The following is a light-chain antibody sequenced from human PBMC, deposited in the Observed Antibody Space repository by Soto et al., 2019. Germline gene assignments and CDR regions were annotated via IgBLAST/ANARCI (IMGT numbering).Light chain of an antibody. CDR1: SGHSRYA. V-gene: IGLV4-69*01. CDR3: QTWDTGIVV. Sequence: QLVLTQSPSASASLGASVKPTCTLSSGHSRYAIAWHQQQPEKGPRYLMKLNSDGSHTKGDGIPDRFSGSSSGAERYLTISSLQSEDEADYYCQTWDTGIVVFGGGTKLTVL. CDR2: LNSDGSH. J-gene: IGLJ2*01.